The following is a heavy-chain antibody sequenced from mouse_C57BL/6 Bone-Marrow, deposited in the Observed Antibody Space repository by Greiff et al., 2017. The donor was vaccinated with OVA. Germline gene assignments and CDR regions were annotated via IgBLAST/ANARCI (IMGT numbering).Heavy chain of an antibody. CDR2: ISYDGSN. CDR3: ARGHY. V-gene: IGHV3-6*01. J-gene: IGHJ3*01. CDR1: GYSITSGYY. Sequence: VQLKESGPGLVKPSQSLSLTCSVTGYSITSGYYWNWIRQFPGNKLEWMGYISYDGSNNYNPSLKNRISITRDTSKNQFFLKLNSVTTEDTATYYCARGHYWGQGTLVTVSA.